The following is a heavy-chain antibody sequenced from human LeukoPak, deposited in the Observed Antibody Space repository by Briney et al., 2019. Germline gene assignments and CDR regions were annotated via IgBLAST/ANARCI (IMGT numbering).Heavy chain of an antibody. V-gene: IGHV1-8*03. CDR3: ARDGGYYYDSSGYYEGFDP. CDR1: GYTFTSYD. D-gene: IGHD3-22*01. Sequence: GASVKVSCKASGYTFTSYDINWVRQATGQGLEWMGWMNPNSGSTGYAQKFQGRVTITRSTSISTAYMELSGLRSEDTAVYYCARDGGYYYDSSGYYEGFDPWGQGTLVTVSS. J-gene: IGHJ5*02. CDR2: MNPNSGST.